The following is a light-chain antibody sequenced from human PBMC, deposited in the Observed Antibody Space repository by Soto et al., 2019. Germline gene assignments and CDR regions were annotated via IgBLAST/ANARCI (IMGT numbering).Light chain of an antibody. J-gene: IGLJ2*01. CDR3: AAWDDSLTARV. V-gene: IGLV1-44*01. CDR1: SSDIGSNT. Sequence: QSVLTQPPSASGTPGQRVTISCSGSSSDIGSNTVNWYQQLPGTAPQLLIYTNDKRPSWGPDRFSGSNSGTAASLAISGVQSEDGADYYCAAWDDSLTARVFGGGTKLTVL. CDR2: TND.